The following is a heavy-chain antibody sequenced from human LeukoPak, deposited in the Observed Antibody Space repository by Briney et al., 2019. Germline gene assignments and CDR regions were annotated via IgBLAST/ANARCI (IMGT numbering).Heavy chain of an antibody. CDR2: INPNSGGT. J-gene: IGHJ6*03. CDR3: ARDKKVRITIFGLGTYYYYMDV. V-gene: IGHV1-2*02. CDR1: GYTFTGYY. Sequence: ASVKVSCKASGYTFTGYYMHWVRQAPGQGLEWMGWINPNSGGTNYAQKFQGRVTMTTDTSTSTAYMELRSLRSDDTAVYYCARDKKVRITIFGLGTYYYYMDVWGKGTTVTVSS. D-gene: IGHD3-3*01.